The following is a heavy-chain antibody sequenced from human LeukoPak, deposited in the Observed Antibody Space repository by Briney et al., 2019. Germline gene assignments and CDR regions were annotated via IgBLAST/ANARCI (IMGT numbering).Heavy chain of an antibody. CDR2: IYTGGGR. CDR3: ARESDYGGNSPFLFDY. Sequence: PGGSLRLSCAASGFTVSSYYMNWVRQAPGKELEWVSVIYTGGGRYYADSVRGRFTISRDTSKNMVFLQMNSLRVEDTAVYYCARESDYGGNSPFLFDYWGQGTLVTVSS. CDR1: GFTVSSYY. V-gene: IGHV3-53*01. J-gene: IGHJ4*02. D-gene: IGHD4-23*01.